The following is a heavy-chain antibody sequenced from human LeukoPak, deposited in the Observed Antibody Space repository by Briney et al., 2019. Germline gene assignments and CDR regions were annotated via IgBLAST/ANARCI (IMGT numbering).Heavy chain of an antibody. CDR1: GGSISSSNW. CDR2: IYHSGST. J-gene: IGHJ3*02. D-gene: IGHD3-10*01. CDR3: ARHDTDPYNYYGSGSYQGGAFDI. Sequence: SETLSLTCAVSGGSISSSNWWSWVRQPPGKGLEWIGEIYHSGSTNYNPSLKSRVTISVDKSKNQFSLKLSSVTAADTAVYYCARHDTDPYNYYGSGSYQGGAFDIWGQGTMVTVSS. V-gene: IGHV4-4*02.